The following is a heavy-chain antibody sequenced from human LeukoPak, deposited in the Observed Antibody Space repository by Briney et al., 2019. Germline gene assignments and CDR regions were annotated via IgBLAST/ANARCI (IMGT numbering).Heavy chain of an antibody. Sequence: QPGGSLRLSCAAPGFTFSSYEMNWVRQAPGKGLEWVSYISSSGSTIYYADSVKGRFTISRDNAKNSLYLQMNSLRAEDTAVYYCAELGITMIGGVWGKGTTVTIFS. CDR1: GFTFSSYE. D-gene: IGHD3-10*02. CDR3: AELGITMIGGV. V-gene: IGHV3-48*03. J-gene: IGHJ6*04. CDR2: ISSSGSTI.